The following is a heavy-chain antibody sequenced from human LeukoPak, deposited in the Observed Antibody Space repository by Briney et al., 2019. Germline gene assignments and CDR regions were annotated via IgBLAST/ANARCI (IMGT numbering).Heavy chain of an antibody. D-gene: IGHD1-14*01. CDR2: INPSGGST. V-gene: IGHV1-46*01. J-gene: IGHJ5*02. CDR3: ARAPGIAGWFDP. CDR1: GYTFTSYY. Sequence: GASVKVSCKASGYTFTSYYMHWVRQAPGQGLERMGIINPSGGSTSYAQKFQGRVTMTRDTSTSTVYMELSSLRSEDTAVYYCARAPGIAGWFDPWGQGTLVTVSS.